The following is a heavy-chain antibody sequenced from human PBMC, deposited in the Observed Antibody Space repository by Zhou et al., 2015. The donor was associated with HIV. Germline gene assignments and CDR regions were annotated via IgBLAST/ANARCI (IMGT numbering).Heavy chain of an antibody. D-gene: IGHD4/OR15-4a*01. CDR2: INPNSGGT. CDR1: GYTFTGYY. CDR3: ARSIGAKAYYFDY. Sequence: QVQLVQSGAEVKKPGASVKVSCKASGYTFTGYYMHWVRQAPGQGLEWMGWINPNSGGTNYAQKFQGRVTMTRDTSISTAYMELSSLRSEDTAVYYCARSIGAKAYYFDYWGQGTLVTVSS. J-gene: IGHJ4*02. V-gene: IGHV1-2*02.